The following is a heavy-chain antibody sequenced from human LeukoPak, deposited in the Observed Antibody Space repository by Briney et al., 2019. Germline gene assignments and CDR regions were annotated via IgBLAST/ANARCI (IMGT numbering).Heavy chain of an antibody. Sequence: GGSLRLSCATSGFKFSGAGMHWVRQASGKGLEWVAYIRTKPNSYATAYAASVKGRFTISRDDSINTAYLQMNSLKPEDTAVYYCAPIGAPGKPYGYWGQGTQVTVSS. D-gene: IGHD3-10*01. V-gene: IGHV3-73*01. CDR1: GFKFSGAG. J-gene: IGHJ4*02. CDR2: IRTKPNSYAT. CDR3: APIGAPGKPYGY.